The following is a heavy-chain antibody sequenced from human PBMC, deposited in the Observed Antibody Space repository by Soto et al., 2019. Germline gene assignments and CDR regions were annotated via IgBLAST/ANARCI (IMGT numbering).Heavy chain of an antibody. Sequence: QVQLAESGGGVVQPGRSLTITCAASGFTLGTSGMHWFRQAPGKGLEWGAVISIDGGDKYYSDSVMGRLTISRDNSKNTLFLQMNSLRAEDTAVYFCAKEFFDSSGFYPSLDALDIWGQGTVVTVSS. D-gene: IGHD3-22*01. CDR2: ISIDGGDK. J-gene: IGHJ3*02. CDR1: GFTLGTSG. CDR3: AKEFFDSSGFYPSLDALDI. V-gene: IGHV3-30*18.